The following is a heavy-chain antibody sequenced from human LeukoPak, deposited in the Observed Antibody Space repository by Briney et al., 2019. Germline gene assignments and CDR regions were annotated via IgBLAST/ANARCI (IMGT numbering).Heavy chain of an antibody. D-gene: IGHD2-15*01. CDR2: ISGSGGSA. V-gene: IGHV3-23*01. Sequence: GGSLRLSCAASGFTFSTYAMSWVRQAPGKGLEWVSAISGSGGSAYYADSVQGRFTISRDNSKSTLCLQMNSLRAEDTAVYYCAKQLGYCSDGSCYFPYWGQGTLVTVSS. CDR3: AKQLGYCSDGSCYFPY. CDR1: GFTFSTYA. J-gene: IGHJ4*02.